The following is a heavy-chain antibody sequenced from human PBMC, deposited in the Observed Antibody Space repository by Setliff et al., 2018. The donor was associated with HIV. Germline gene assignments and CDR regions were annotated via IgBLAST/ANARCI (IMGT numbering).Heavy chain of an antibody. V-gene: IGHV1-8*02. J-gene: IGHJ1*01. CDR3: ARGYCTNGVCQAFYC. CDR1: GYTFSNYD. CDR2: MNPKIGNS. Sequence: ASVKVSCKDSGYTFSNYDINWVRQATGQGREWMGWMNPKIGNSGHAQKFQGRLTMTRNTSITTAYMELISLKSENTAVYYCARGYCTNGVCQAFYCWGQGTLVTVST. D-gene: IGHD2-8*01.